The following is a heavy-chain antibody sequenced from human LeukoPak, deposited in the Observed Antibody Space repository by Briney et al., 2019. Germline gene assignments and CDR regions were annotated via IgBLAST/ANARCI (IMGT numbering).Heavy chain of an antibody. D-gene: IGHD1-26*01. CDR2: IYYSGST. CDR3: ARGSGRYYYYGMDV. J-gene: IGHJ6*02. Sequence: SDPLSFTCSVSDSSISSYYWSWTRQPPGKGLEWSGYIYYSGSTNYNPSLKSRVTISVDTSKNQFSLKLSSVTAADTAVYYCARGSGRYYYYGMDVWGQGTTVTVSS. CDR1: DSSISSYY. V-gene: IGHV4-59*01.